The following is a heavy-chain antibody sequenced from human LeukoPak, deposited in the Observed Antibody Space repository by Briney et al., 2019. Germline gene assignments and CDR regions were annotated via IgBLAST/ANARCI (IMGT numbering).Heavy chain of an antibody. J-gene: IGHJ4*02. D-gene: IGHD3-22*01. V-gene: IGHV3-23*01. CDR2: ISGSGGST. CDR1: GCTFSSYA. CDR3: AKDRLYPYYYDSSGYYS. Sequence: GGSLRLSCAASGCTFSSYAMSWVRQAPGKGLEWVSTISGSGGSTYHADSVKGRFTISRDNSKNTLYLQMNSLRAEDTAVYYCAKDRLYPYYYDSSGYYSWGQGTLVTVSS.